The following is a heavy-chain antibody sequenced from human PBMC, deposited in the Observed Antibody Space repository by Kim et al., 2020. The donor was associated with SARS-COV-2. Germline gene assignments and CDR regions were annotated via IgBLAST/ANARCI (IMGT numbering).Heavy chain of an antibody. CDR3: AKVMGRGVIGGGIDY. CDR1: GFTFSNYA. Sequence: GGSLRLSCAASGFTFSNYAMSWVRQTPGKGLEWVSAIGGGGVTTYYADSVKGRFTISRDNSKNTLDLQMSSLRAEDTAVYHCAKVMGRGVIGGGIDYWG. V-gene: IGHV3-23*01. D-gene: IGHD3-10*01. J-gene: IGHJ4*01. CDR2: IGGGGVTT.